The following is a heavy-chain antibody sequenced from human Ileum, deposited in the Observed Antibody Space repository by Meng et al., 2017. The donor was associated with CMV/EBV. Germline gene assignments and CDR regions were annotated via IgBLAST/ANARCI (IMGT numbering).Heavy chain of an antibody. CDR1: GFTYDNYG. V-gene: IGHV3-9*01. D-gene: IGHD3-10*01. CDR3: VRDFGSGSYYRWNYFDY. CDR2: ISWNSHSI. J-gene: IGHJ4*02. Sequence: GGSLRLSCVASGFTYDNYGLHWVRQAPGKGLEWVSSISWNSHSIVYADSVKGRFTISRDNAQNSMYLQMNSLRTEDTAVYYCVRDFGSGSYYRWNYFDYWGQGNPV.